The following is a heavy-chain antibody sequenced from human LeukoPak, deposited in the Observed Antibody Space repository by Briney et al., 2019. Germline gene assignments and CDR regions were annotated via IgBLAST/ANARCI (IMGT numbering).Heavy chain of an antibody. CDR3: ARGDYCSGGSCNKYNWFDP. J-gene: IGHJ5*02. D-gene: IGHD2-15*01. Sequence: LETLSLTCTVSGGSISSYYWSWIRQPAGKGLEWIGRIYTSGSTNYNPSPKSRVTMSVDTSKNQFSLKLSSVTAADTAVYYCARGDYCSGGSCNKYNWFDPWGQGTLVTVSS. CDR2: IYTSGST. V-gene: IGHV4-4*07. CDR1: GGSISSYY.